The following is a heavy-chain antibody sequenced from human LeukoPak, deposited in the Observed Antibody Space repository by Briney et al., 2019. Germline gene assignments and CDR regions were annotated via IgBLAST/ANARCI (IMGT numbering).Heavy chain of an antibody. CDR2: IYYSGST. CDR3: ARSHYDFWSGYYTRGLYYYYMDV. V-gene: IGHV4-38-2*02. D-gene: IGHD3-3*01. J-gene: IGHJ6*03. Sequence: SETLSLTCTVSGYSINSGYYWSWIRQPPGKRLEWIGSIYYSGSTYSNPTLKSRLTISVDTSKNQISLNLTSVTAADAAVYYCARSHYDFWSGYYTRGLYYYYMDVWGKGTTVTVSS. CDR1: GYSINSGYY.